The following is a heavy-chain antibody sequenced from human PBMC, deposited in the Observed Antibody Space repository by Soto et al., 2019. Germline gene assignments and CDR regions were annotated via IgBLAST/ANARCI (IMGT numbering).Heavy chain of an antibody. CDR1: GGSISSYY. CDR3: ARTPDDGDKWYFDR. Sequence: QVQLQESGPGLVKPSETLSLTCTVSGGSISSYYWSWIRQPPGKGLEWIGYIYYSGSTNYNPSLKSRVTISVDTSKNQVSLKLSSVTAADTAVYYCARTPDDGDKWYFDRWGRGTLVTVSS. D-gene: IGHD4-17*01. CDR2: IYYSGST. V-gene: IGHV4-59*08. J-gene: IGHJ2*01.